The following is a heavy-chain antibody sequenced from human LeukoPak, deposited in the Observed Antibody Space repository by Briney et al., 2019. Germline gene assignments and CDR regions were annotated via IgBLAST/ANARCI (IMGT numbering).Heavy chain of an antibody. CDR3: AKVVSGGNCYQSDY. D-gene: IGHD2-15*01. J-gene: IGHJ4*02. Sequence: EGSLRLSCVASGFTFRSYAMNWVRQAPGKGLEWVSVVSVSGDTAYFADSVRGRFTISRDNSKNTLYLQMNSLRADDTAIYYCAKVVSGGNCYQSDYWGQGTLVTVSS. CDR1: GFTFRSYA. CDR2: VSVSGDTA. V-gene: IGHV3-23*01.